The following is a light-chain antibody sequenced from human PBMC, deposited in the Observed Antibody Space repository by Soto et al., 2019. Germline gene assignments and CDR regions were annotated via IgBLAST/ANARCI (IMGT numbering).Light chain of an antibody. Sequence: EILFTQSPATLSLSPRERATLSCRASQSVSSYLAWYQQKPGQATRLLIYDASNRANGIPARFSGSGSGTDFTLTLRSLEPEDFAFYYCQQRSNWHPITFGQGTRLEIK. CDR2: DAS. V-gene: IGKV3-11*01. CDR1: QSVSSY. CDR3: QQRSNWHPIT. J-gene: IGKJ5*01.